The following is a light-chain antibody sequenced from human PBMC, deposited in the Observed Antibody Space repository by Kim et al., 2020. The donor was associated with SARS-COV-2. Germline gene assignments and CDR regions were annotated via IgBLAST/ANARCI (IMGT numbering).Light chain of an antibody. J-gene: IGLJ2*01. CDR2: DVS. V-gene: IGLV2-14*03. CDR3: PSYTGADTGV. Sequence: QSALTQPASVSGSLGQSITISCTGTSSLVGNYNYVSWYQQHPDKAPKLIIYDVSYRPSGVATRFSGSKSGTTASLTISGLQAADEADYYCPSYTGADTGVFGGGTQLTVL. CDR1: SSLVGNYNY.